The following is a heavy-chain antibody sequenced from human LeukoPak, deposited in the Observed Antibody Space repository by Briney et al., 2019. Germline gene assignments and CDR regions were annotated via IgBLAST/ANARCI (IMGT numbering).Heavy chain of an antibody. D-gene: IGHD4/OR15-4a*01. CDR1: GGSISSSNW. CDR2: IYHSGST. Sequence: SETLSLTCAVSGGSISSSNWWSWVRQPPGKGLEWIGEIYHSGSTNYNPSLQSRVTISVDKSKNQFSLKLSSVTAADTAVYYCARDLEGSSGAIPWGQGTLVTVSS. V-gene: IGHV4-4*02. CDR3: ARDLEGSSGAIP. J-gene: IGHJ5*02.